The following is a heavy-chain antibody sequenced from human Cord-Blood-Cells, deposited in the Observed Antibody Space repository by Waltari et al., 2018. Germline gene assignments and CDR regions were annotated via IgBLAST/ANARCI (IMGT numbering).Heavy chain of an antibody. CDR2: ISWNRGSI. V-gene: IGHV3-9*01. CDR1: GLTFDDYA. J-gene: IGHJ4*02. Sequence: EVQLVESGGGLVQPGRSLRLSCAASGLTFDDYALHWVRQAPGKGLEWVSGISWNRGSIGYADSVKGRFTISRDNAKNSLYLQMNSLRAEDTALYYCATEIKYSSSSGFDYWGQGTLVTVSS. CDR3: ATEIKYSSSSGFDY. D-gene: IGHD6-6*01.